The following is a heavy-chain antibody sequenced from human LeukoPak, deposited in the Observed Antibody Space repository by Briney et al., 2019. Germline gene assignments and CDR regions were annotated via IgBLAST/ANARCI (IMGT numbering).Heavy chain of an antibody. V-gene: IGHV3-48*02. CDR2: ISSSSSTI. CDR3: ARVGYYTSGSYSLDY. D-gene: IGHD3-10*01. Sequence: PGGSLRLSCAASGFTFSSYSMNWVRLAPGRGLEWVSYISSSSSTIYYADSVKGRFTISRDNAKNSLYLQMNSLRDEDTAMYYCARVGYYTSGSYSLDYWGQGTLVTVSS. CDR1: GFTFSSYS. J-gene: IGHJ4*02.